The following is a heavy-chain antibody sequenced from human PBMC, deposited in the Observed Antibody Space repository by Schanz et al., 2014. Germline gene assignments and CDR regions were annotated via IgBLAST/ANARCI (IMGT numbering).Heavy chain of an antibody. CDR1: RSTFSSYT. CDR2: ISPYNGNT. CDR3: ARGGYSYALSAFDI. J-gene: IGHJ3*02. V-gene: IGHV1-18*01. D-gene: IGHD5-18*01. Sequence: QVQLVQSGAEVKKPGSSVKVSCKASRSTFSSYTISWVRQARGQGLEWVGWISPYNGNTNYAPKGQGRVTVTTDTSTSTVYMEVSSLRSEDTAVYYCARGGYSYALSAFDIWGQGTMVTVSS.